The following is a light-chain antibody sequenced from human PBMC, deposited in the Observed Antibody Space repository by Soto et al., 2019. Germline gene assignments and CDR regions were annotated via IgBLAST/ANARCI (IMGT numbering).Light chain of an antibody. CDR1: QSVSSN. CDR2: GAS. CDR3: QQYNNWPET. J-gene: IGKJ1*01. V-gene: IGKV3-15*01. Sequence: EIEMTQSPATLSVSPGERATLSCRASQSVSSNLAWYQQKPGQAPRLLIYGASTRATGIPARFSGSGSGTEFTLTISSLRSEDFAVYYCQQYNNWPETFGQGTKVDIK.